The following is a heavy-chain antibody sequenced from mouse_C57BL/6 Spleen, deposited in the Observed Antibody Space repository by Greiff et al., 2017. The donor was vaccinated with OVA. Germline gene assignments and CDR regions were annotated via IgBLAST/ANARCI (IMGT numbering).Heavy chain of an antibody. CDR1: GFTFSDYY. Sequence: EVMLVESGGGLVQPGGSLKLSCAASGFTFSDYYMYWVRQTPEKRLEWVAYISHGGGNTYYPDTVKGRFTLSGDNANSTLYLEMSRLKSEDTAMYFCARDYGNYVWYFDVWGTGTTVTVSS. CDR2: ISHGGGNT. CDR3: ARDYGNYVWYFDV. D-gene: IGHD2-1*01. V-gene: IGHV5-12*01. J-gene: IGHJ1*03.